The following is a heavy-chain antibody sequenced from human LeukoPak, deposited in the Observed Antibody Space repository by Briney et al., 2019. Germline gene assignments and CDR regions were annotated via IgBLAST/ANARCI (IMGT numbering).Heavy chain of an antibody. D-gene: IGHD5-24*01. CDR3: AGGWLPDKNDF. J-gene: IGHJ4*02. CDR1: GGSISSYY. V-gene: IGHV4-59*01. Sequence: PSETLFLTCTVSGGSISSYYWAWIRQSPGKGLEWIGFFHHSGSTNYNPSFKSRVTISADTSNNHFSLRLTSVTAADTAVYYCAGGWLPDKNDFWGQGTLVTVSA. CDR2: FHHSGST.